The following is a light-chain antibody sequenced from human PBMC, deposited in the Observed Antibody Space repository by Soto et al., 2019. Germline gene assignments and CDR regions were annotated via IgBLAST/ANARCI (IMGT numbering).Light chain of an antibody. J-gene: IGLJ2*01. CDR3: SAYAGNNNLV. V-gene: IGLV2-11*01. CDR1: ISDVAGYNY. CDR2: DVT. Sequence: QSALTQPRSVSGSPGQSVSISCTGTISDVAGYNYVSWYQHHPGKAPKLLISDVTKRPSWVPDRFSDSKSGNTASLTISELQAEDEADYYCSAYAGNNNLVFGGGTKLTVL.